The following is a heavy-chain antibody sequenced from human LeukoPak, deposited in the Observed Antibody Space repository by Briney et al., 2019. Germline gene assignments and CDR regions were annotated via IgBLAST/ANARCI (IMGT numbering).Heavy chain of an antibody. D-gene: IGHD1-7*01. CDR3: ARAITPLVLELADY. CDR2: LSGGGDSR. J-gene: IGHJ4*02. Sequence: QPGGSLRLSCAASGFAFSNYAMSWVRQAPGKGLEWVSSLSGGGDSRYYADSVMGRFTISRDNSKNTLYLQMNSLRAEDTAVYYCARAITPLVLELADYWGQGILVTVSS. V-gene: IGHV3-23*01. CDR1: GFAFSNYA.